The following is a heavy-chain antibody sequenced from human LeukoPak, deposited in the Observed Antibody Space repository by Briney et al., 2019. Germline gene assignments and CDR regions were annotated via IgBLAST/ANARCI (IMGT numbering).Heavy chain of an antibody. CDR3: ARGAPIRVAVAATFDP. D-gene: IGHD6-19*01. CDR2: INAANGNT. V-gene: IGHV1-3*01. Sequence: ASVKVSCKTSGSTFTTYTMHWVRQAPGERLEWMGWINAANGNTQYSQKFQGRVTITRDTSANIAYMELSSLRSEDTAVYYCARGAPIRVAVAATFDPWGQGTLVTVPS. J-gene: IGHJ5*02. CDR1: GSTFTTYT.